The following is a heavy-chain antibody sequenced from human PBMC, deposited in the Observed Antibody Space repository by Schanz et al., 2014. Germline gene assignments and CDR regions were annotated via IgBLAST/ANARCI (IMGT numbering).Heavy chain of an antibody. J-gene: IGHJ4*02. D-gene: IGHD3-9*01. CDR3: AKQIHYDILTVTRN. CDR2: ISVYNHNK. Sequence: QVQLVQSGAEVKKPGASVKVSCKASGYTFTSYGISWVRQAPGQGLEWMGWISVYNHNKEYDQKFQGRVTMTTDTSTSTAYMALTDLRSDDTAVYYCAKQIHYDILTVTRNWGQGTLVTVSS. V-gene: IGHV1-18*01. CDR1: GYTFTSYG.